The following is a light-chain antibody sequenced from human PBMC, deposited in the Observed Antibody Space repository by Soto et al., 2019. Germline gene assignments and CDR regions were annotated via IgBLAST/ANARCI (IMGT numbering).Light chain of an antibody. J-gene: IGKJ5*01. Sequence: EIVLTQSPATLSLSPGERATLSCRASESVAGYLAWYHQRPGLPPRLLIYETSNRVIGIPARFSGSGSGTDFTLTISSLEPEDFGVYYCQQRWHWPSNTFGQGTRLEI. CDR2: ETS. V-gene: IGKV3-11*01. CDR1: ESVAGY. CDR3: QQRWHWPSNT.